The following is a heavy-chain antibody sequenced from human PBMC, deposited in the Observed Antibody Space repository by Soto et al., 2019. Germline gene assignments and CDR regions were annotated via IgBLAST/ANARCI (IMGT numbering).Heavy chain of an antibody. CDR3: ARPMLFDWLLGFDY. D-gene: IGHD3-9*01. V-gene: IGHV4-39*01. J-gene: IGHJ4*02. CDR1: GSSISSGTYY. Sequence: PSETLSLTCSFSGSSISSGTYYLGWIRQPPGKGLEWIGSISYSGSAYYNPSLKSRVTISVDTSKNQFSLKLSSVTAADTAVYYCARPMLFDWLLGFDYWGQGSLVTVSS. CDR2: ISYSGSA.